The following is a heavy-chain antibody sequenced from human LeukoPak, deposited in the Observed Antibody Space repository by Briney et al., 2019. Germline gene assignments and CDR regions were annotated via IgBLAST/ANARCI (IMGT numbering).Heavy chain of an antibody. CDR1: GYTFTSYG. CDR2: ISAYNGNT. D-gene: IGHD3-3*01. Sequence: ASVKVSCKASGYTFTSYGISWVRQAPGQGLAWMGWISAYNGNTNYAQKLQGRVTMTTDTSTSTAYMELRSLRSDDTAVYYCARLNYDFWSCYYSPMFDYWGQGTLVTVSS. CDR3: ARLNYDFWSCYYSPMFDY. V-gene: IGHV1-18*01. J-gene: IGHJ4*02.